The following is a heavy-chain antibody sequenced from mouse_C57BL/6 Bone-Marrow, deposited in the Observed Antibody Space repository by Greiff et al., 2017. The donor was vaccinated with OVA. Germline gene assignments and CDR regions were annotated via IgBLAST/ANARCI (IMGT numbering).Heavy chain of an antibody. CDR1: GYTFTSYG. Sequence: QVQLQQSGAELARPGASVKLSCKASGYTFTSYGISWVKQRTGQGLEWIGEIYPRSGNTYYNEKFKGKATLTADKSSSTAYMELRSLTSEDSAVYFCERLRWLLRYFDYWGQGTTLTVST. CDR2: IYPRSGNT. D-gene: IGHD2-3*01. V-gene: IGHV1-81*01. CDR3: ERLRWLLRYFDY. J-gene: IGHJ2*01.